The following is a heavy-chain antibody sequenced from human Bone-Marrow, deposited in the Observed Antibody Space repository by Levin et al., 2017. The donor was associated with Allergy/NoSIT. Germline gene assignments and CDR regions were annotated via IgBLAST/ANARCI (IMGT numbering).Heavy chain of an antibody. CDR3: ASLASSPPYIAAAGTVDYYYYGMDV. J-gene: IGHJ6*02. Sequence: SETLSLTCAVYGGSFSGYYWSWIRQPPGKGLEWIGEINHSGSTNYNPSLKSRVTISVDTSKNQFSLKLSSVTAADTAVYYCASLASSPPYIAAAGTVDYYYYGMDVWGQGTTVTVSS. V-gene: IGHV4-34*01. CDR2: INHSGST. CDR1: GGSFSGYY. D-gene: IGHD6-13*01.